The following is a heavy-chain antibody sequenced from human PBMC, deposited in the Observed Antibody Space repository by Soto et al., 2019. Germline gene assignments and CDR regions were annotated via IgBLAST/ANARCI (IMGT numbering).Heavy chain of an antibody. CDR3: AHSVYEMVRTSKAYYFDY. CDR2: IYWDDDK. D-gene: IGHD5-18*01. J-gene: IGHJ4*02. CDR1: GFSLSTSGVG. V-gene: IGHV2-5*02. Sequence: SGPTLVNPTQTLTLTCTFSGFSLSTSGVGVGWIRQPPGKALEWLALIYWDDDKRYSPSLKGRLTITKDTSKNQVVLTMTNMDPVDTATYYCAHSVYEMVRTSKAYYFDYWGQGTLVTVSS.